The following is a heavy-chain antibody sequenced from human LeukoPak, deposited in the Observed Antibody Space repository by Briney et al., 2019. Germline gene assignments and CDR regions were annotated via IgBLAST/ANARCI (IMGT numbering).Heavy chain of an antibody. CDR3: ARGVGELLWFGELFHYYYMDV. J-gene: IGHJ6*03. V-gene: IGHV4-38-2*02. D-gene: IGHD3-10*01. CDR2: IYHSGST. Sequence: SETLSLTCTVSGYSISSGYYWGWIRQPPGKGLEWIGSIYHSGSTYYNPSLKSRVTISVDTSKNQFSLKLSSVTAADTAVYYCARGVGELLWFGELFHYYYMDVWGKGTTVTVSS. CDR1: GYSISSGYY.